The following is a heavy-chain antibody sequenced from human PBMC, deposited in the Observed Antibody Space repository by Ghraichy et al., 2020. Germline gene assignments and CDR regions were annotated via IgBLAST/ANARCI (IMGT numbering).Heavy chain of an antibody. CDR1: TFTFSVFA. Sequence: GGSLTLSCSVSTFTFSVFAMHWVRQTPGRGLEWVAFIGPDGSEKHYADSLRSRFTISRDNFKDTVYLQMNGLRPDDTGVYYCAKEGPVYGDYDTDAWGQGTRVTVSS. D-gene: IGHD4-17*01. J-gene: IGHJ5*02. CDR2: IGPDGSEK. V-gene: IGHV3-30*02. CDR3: AKEGPVYGDYDTDA.